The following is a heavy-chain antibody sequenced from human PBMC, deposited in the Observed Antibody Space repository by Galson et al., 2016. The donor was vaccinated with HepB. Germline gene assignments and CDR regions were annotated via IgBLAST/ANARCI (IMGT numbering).Heavy chain of an antibody. CDR1: GDSMSSYY. J-gene: IGHJ4*02. CDR2: VYNTGNT. CDR3: ARDAGHIYGGDYYFDS. Sequence: SETLSLTCTVSGDSMSSYYWNWIRQSPGKGREWIGYVYNTGNTNYNPSPKSRVTISVDTSKNQFSLSLTSATAADTAIYYCARDAGHIYGGDYYFDSWGQGTLVTVSS. D-gene: IGHD5-18*01. V-gene: IGHV4-59*01.